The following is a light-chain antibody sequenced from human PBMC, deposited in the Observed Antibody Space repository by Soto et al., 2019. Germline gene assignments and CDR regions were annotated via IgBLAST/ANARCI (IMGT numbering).Light chain of an antibody. CDR3: QQYNSS. Sequence: DIQMTQSPSSLSASVGDRVTITCRASQDIEDDLGWYQQKPGKAPKLLICKASSLESGVPSRFSGSGSGTEFTLTISSLQPDDFATYYCQQYNSSFGQGTRLEIK. J-gene: IGKJ5*01. CDR1: QDIEDD. CDR2: KAS. V-gene: IGKV1-5*03.